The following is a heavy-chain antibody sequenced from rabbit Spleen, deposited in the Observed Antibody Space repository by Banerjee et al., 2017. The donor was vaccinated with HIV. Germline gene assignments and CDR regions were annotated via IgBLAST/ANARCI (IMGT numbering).Heavy chain of an antibody. V-gene: IGHV1S45*01. CDR3: ARVSETSGWGEDL. CDR2: IETAFYKT. Sequence: QQQLEESGGGLVKPEGSLTLTCTASGFDLSDSYYLCWVRQAPGKGLELIACIETAFYKTWYASWAKGRFTITKTSSTTVTLQMTSLTVADTATYFCARVSETSGWGEDLWGPGTLVTVS. CDR1: GFDLSDSYY. D-gene: IGHD4-1*01. J-gene: IGHJ4*01.